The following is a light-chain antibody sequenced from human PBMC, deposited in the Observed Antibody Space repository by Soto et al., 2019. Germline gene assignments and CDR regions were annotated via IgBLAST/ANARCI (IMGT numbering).Light chain of an antibody. CDR3: CSYAGSYTWV. V-gene: IGLV2-11*01. J-gene: IGLJ3*02. Sequence: QSALTQPRSVSGSPGQSVTISCSGTSSDVGTYNYVSWYQQHPGKAPKLMIYDVTKRPSGVPDRFSGSKSGNTASLIISGLQAGDEADYYCCSYAGSYTWVLGGGTKLTVL. CDR2: DVT. CDR1: SSDVGTYNY.